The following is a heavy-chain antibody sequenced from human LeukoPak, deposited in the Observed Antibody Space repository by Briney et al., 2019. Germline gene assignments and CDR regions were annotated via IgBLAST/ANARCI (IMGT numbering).Heavy chain of an antibody. CDR2: INPSGGST. Sequence: RASVKVSCKASGYTFTSYYMHWVRQAPGQGLEWMGIINPSGGSTSYAQKFQGRVTMTRDTSTSTVYMELSSLRFEDTAVYYCARDRYYDFWSGYYRTHNYYYYGMDVWGQGTTVTVSS. CDR3: ARDRYYDFWSGYYRTHNYYYYGMDV. CDR1: GYTFTSYY. D-gene: IGHD3-3*01. J-gene: IGHJ6*02. V-gene: IGHV1-46*01.